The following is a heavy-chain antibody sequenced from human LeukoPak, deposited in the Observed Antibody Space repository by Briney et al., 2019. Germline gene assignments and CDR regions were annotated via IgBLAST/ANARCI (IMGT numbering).Heavy chain of an antibody. Sequence: LSGGSLRLSCAASGFTFSSYAMSWVRQAPGKGLEWVSAISGSGGSTHNADSVKGRFTISRDNSKNTLYLQMNSLRAEDTAVYYCAKDRSSSWYARDDYWGQGTLVTVSS. J-gene: IGHJ4*02. V-gene: IGHV3-23*01. CDR2: ISGSGGST. CDR3: AKDRSSSWYARDDY. D-gene: IGHD6-13*01. CDR1: GFTFSSYA.